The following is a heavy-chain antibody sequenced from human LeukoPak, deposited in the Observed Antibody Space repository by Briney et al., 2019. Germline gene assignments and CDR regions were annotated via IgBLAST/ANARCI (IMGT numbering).Heavy chain of an antibody. D-gene: IGHD1-26*01. CDR2: INWNGGST. CDR1: GFTFDDYG. Sequence: GGSLRLSCAASGFTFDDYGMSWVRQAPGKGLEWVSGINWNGGSTGYADSVKGRFTISRDNAKNSLYLQMNSLRAENTALYYCARVQGIVGATYFDYWGQGTLATVSS. CDR3: ARVQGIVGATYFDY. V-gene: IGHV3-20*04. J-gene: IGHJ4*02.